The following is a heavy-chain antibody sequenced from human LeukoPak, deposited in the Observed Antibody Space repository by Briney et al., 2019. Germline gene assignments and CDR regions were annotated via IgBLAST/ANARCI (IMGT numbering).Heavy chain of an antibody. CDR2: IYYSGST. D-gene: IGHD5-12*01. CDR1: GGSLSSYY. J-gene: IGHJ3*02. Sequence: PSETLSLTCTVPGGSLSSYYWSWIRQPPGKGLEWIGYIYYSGSTNYNPSLKSRVTIPVDMSKNQFSLKLSSVTAADTAVYYCARQSGNGYSGYDFQAFDIWGQGTKVTVSS. V-gene: IGHV4-59*08. CDR3: ARQSGNGYSGYDFQAFDI.